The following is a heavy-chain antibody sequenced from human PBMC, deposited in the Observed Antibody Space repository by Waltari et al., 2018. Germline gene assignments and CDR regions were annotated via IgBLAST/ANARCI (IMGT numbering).Heavy chain of an antibody. V-gene: IGHV4-59*01. CDR2: IYYSGST. Sequence: QVQLQESGPGLVKPSETLSLTCTVSGGSISSYYRSWIRQPPGQGLEGIGYIYYSGSTNYNPSLKSRVTISVDTSKNQFSLKLSSVTAADTAVYYCARVRYCSSTSCPTNYYYYYYMDVWGKGTTVTVSS. D-gene: IGHD2-2*01. J-gene: IGHJ6*03. CDR1: GGSISSYY. CDR3: ARVRYCSSTSCPTNYYYYYYMDV.